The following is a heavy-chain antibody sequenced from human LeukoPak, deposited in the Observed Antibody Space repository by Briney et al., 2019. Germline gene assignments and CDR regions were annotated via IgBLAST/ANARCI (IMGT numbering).Heavy chain of an antibody. Sequence: PSETLSLTCAVYGGSFSGYYWSWIRQPPGKGLEWIGEINHSGSTNYNPSLKSRVTISVDTSKNQFSLKLSSVTAADTAVYYCAREAWGIVATIYFDYWGQGTLVTVSS. CDR1: GGSFSGYY. CDR3: AREAWGIVATIYFDY. D-gene: IGHD5-12*01. CDR2: INHSGST. J-gene: IGHJ4*02. V-gene: IGHV4-34*01.